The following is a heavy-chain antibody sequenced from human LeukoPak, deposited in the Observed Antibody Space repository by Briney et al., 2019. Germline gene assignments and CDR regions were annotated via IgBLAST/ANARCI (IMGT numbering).Heavy chain of an antibody. V-gene: IGHV3-49*03. CDR3: AKDYGSSSNYFDY. CDR2: IRSKAYGGTT. D-gene: IGHD6-6*01. Sequence: GGSLRLSCTASGFTFGDYAMSWFRQAPGKGLEWVGFIRSKAYGGTTEYAASVKGRFTISRDDSKSIAYLQMNSLRAEDTAVYYCAKDYGSSSNYFDYWGQGTLVTVSS. J-gene: IGHJ4*02. CDR1: GFTFGDYA.